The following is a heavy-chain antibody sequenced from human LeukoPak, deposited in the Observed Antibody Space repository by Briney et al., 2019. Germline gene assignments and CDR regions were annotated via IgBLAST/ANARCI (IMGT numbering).Heavy chain of an antibody. CDR3: AREGIKIFGVVIVRRFDY. CDR2: TYYRSKWYN. V-gene: IGHV6-1*01. CDR1: GDSVSSNSAA. Sequence: SQTLSLTCAISGDSVSSNSAAWNWIRQSPSRGLEWLGRTYYRSKWYNDYAVSVKSRITINPDTSKNQFSLQLNSVTPEDTAVYYCAREGIKIFGVVIVRRFDYWGQGTLVAVSS. D-gene: IGHD3-3*01. J-gene: IGHJ4*02.